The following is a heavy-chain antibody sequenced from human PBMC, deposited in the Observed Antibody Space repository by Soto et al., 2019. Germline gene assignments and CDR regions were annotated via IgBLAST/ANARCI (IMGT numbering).Heavy chain of an antibody. V-gene: IGHV4-34*01. CDR2: INHSGST. CDR1: GGPFSAYY. CDR3: ARVSSGVGPDY. J-gene: IGHJ4*02. D-gene: IGHD1-26*01. Sequence: NPSETLSLTCAVYGGPFSAYYWSWIRQPPGKGLEWIGEINHSGSTNYNPSLKSRVTISVDTSKNQFSLSLSSVTAADTAVYYCARVSSGVGPDYWGQGTLVTVSS.